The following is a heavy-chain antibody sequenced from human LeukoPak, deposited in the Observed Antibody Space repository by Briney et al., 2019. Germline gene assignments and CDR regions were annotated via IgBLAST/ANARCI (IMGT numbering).Heavy chain of an antibody. CDR2: IYYSGST. V-gene: IGHV4-59*01. D-gene: IGHD5-24*01. J-gene: IGHJ4*02. CDR1: GGSISSYY. CDR3: ARDRDGYNYDDY. Sequence: PSETLSLTYTVSGGSISSYYWSWIRQPPGKGLEWIGYIYYSGSTNYNPSLKSRVTISVDTSKNQFSLKLSSVTAADTAVYYCARDRDGYNYDDYWGQGTLLTVSS.